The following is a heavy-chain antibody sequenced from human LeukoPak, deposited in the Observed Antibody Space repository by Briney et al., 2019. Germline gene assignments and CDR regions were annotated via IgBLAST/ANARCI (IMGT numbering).Heavy chain of an antibody. CDR2: INPRSGST. CDR3: ASSEYDRSGNGAFDI. Sequence: GASVKVSCKASGYSFISYYIHWVRQAPGQGLAWMGIINPRSGSTNYAQRIQGRVTMTRDMSTSTVYMELSSLRSEDTAVYYCASSEYDRSGNGAFDIWGQGTMVTVSS. V-gene: IGHV1-46*01. J-gene: IGHJ3*02. CDR1: GYSFISYY. D-gene: IGHD3-22*01.